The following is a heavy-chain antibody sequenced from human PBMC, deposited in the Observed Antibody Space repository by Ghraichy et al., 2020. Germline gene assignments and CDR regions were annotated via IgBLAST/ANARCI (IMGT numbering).Heavy chain of an antibody. Sequence: GGSLRLSCAAPGFTFSGYWMSWVRQTPGKGLEWVANIKKEGSEKYYVDSVKGRFTISRDNAKNSLYLQMNSLRAEDMAVYYCARDLGSGWYFDYWGQGTLVTVSS. CDR1: GFTFSGYW. CDR2: IKKEGSEK. CDR3: ARDLGSGWYFDY. J-gene: IGHJ4*02. V-gene: IGHV3-7*01. D-gene: IGHD6-19*01.